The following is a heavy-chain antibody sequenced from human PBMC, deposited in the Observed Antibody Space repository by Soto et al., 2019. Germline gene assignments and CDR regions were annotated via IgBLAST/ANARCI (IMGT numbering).Heavy chain of an antibody. J-gene: IGHJ6*02. CDR2: IVVGSGNT. V-gene: IGHV1-58*01. Sequence: GASVKVSCKASGFTFTSSAVQWVRQARGQRLEWIGWIVVGSGNTNYAQKFQERVTITRDMSTSTAYMELSSLRSEDTAVYYCAADIYDSSGYYYYYYYGMDVWGQGTTVPVS. CDR1: GFTFTSSA. D-gene: IGHD3-22*01. CDR3: AADIYDSSGYYYYYYYGMDV.